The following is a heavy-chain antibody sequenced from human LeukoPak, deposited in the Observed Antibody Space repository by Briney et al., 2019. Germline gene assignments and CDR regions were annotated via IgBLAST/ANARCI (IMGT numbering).Heavy chain of an antibody. J-gene: IGHJ6*02. D-gene: IGHD3-10*01. V-gene: IGHV3-7*01. Sequence: GGSLRLSCAAPGFSLSNYWMSWVRQAPGKGLEWVANINQDGGDKYYVDSVMGRFTIPKDNAKNSVYLQMNSLRPEDTAIYYCAWYGVTHGLDVWGQGTTVTVSS. CDR1: GFSLSNYW. CDR2: INQDGGDK. CDR3: AWYGVTHGLDV.